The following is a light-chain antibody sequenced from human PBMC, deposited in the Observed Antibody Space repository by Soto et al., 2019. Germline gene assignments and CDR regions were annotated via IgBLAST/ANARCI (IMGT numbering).Light chain of an antibody. J-gene: IGKJ4*01. CDR1: QSVSSSY. V-gene: IGKV3-20*01. CDR3: QQYDNSPLT. CDR2: GAS. Sequence: GLTQSPGTLSLYTGERATRSCRASQSVSSSYLAWYQQKPGQAPRLLIYGASNRATGIPDRFSGGGSGTDFTLTISRLEPEDFAVYYCQQYDNSPLTFGGGTKVDIK.